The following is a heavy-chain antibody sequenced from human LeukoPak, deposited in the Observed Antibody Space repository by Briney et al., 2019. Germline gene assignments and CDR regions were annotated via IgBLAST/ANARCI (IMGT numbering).Heavy chain of an antibody. CDR3: ARGNYDFWSGYLFDY. CDR1: GGSFSGYY. D-gene: IGHD3-3*01. Sequence: SETLSLTCAAYGGSFSGYYWSWIRQPPGKGLEWIGEINHSGSTNYNPSLKSRVTISVDTSKNQFSLKLSSVTAADTAVYYCARGNYDFWSGYLFDYWGQGTLVTVSS. V-gene: IGHV4-34*01. J-gene: IGHJ4*02. CDR2: INHSGST.